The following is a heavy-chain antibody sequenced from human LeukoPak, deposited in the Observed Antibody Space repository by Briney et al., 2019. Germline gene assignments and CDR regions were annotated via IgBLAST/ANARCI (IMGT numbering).Heavy chain of an antibody. Sequence: GGSLRLSCAASGFSFSTYSMNWVRQAPGKGLEWVSSISAASNYIYYADLVKGRFTISRDNAKNSLYLQMNSLRAEDTAVYYCARERLPDDYWGQGTLVTVSS. D-gene: IGHD4-11*01. CDR3: ARERLPDDY. CDR2: ISAASNYI. V-gene: IGHV3-21*01. J-gene: IGHJ4*02. CDR1: GFSFSTYS.